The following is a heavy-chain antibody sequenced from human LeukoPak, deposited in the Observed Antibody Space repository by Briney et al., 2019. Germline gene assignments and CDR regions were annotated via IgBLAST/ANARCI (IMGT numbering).Heavy chain of an antibody. CDR3: ARDGYWCRDY. V-gene: IGHV3-23*01. D-gene: IGHD2-8*02. CDR1: GFTFSSSA. Sequence: GGSLRLSCAASGFTFSSSAMSWVRQAPGKGLEWVSAISNNGGYTYYADSVQGRFTISRDNSKSTLCLQMNSLRAEDTAVYYCARDGYWCRDYWGQGTLVTVSS. J-gene: IGHJ4*02. CDR2: ISNNGGYT.